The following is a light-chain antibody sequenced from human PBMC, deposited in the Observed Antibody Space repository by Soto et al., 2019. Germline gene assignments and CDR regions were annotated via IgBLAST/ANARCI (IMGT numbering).Light chain of an antibody. V-gene: IGLV1-40*01. CDR3: QSYDSSLSGWV. Sequence: QSVLTQPPSASGTPGQRVTISCSGSSSNIGAGYDVHWYQQLPGTAPKVLIYGNTNRPSGVPDRFSGSKSGTSASLAISGLQTEDEADYYCQSYDSSLSGWVFGGGTKLTVL. CDR2: GNT. J-gene: IGLJ3*02. CDR1: SSNIGAGYD.